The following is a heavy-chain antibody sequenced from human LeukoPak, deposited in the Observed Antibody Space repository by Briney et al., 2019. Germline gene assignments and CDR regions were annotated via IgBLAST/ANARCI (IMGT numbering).Heavy chain of an antibody. CDR2: VSFEGSNK. Sequence: PGGSLRLSCAASGFTFSRYGMHWVRQAPGKGLEWVAVVSFEGSNKYCADSVKGRFTISRDNSKDTLSLQMNSLRAEDTAVYYCAKDMGYYYGSGSYPPENDYWGQGTLVTVSS. J-gene: IGHJ4*02. D-gene: IGHD3-10*01. CDR3: AKDMGYYYGSGSYPPENDY. CDR1: GFTFSRYG. V-gene: IGHV3-30*18.